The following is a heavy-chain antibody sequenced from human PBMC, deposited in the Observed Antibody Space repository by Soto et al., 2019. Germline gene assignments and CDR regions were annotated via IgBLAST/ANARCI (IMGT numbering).Heavy chain of an antibody. V-gene: IGHV4-59*01. CDR3: ARGVGSSPPRY. D-gene: IGHD3-9*01. Sequence: SETLSLTCTISGGSISVYYWSWIRQSPRQGLEWIGYVYDNGRPYYSPSLKSRVTISADTSKNQISLKLTSAIAADTAVYYCARGVGSSPPRYWGRGTLVTVSS. CDR1: GGSISVYY. J-gene: IGHJ4*02. CDR2: VYDNGRP.